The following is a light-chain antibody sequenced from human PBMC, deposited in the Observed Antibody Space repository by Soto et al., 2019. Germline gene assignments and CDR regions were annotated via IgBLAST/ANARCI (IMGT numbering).Light chain of an antibody. J-gene: IGLJ2*01. CDR2: DVY. Sequence: QSALTQPASVSGSPGQSITISCTGTSSDVGGYNYVSWYQQHPGKAPKLIIYDVYKRSSGVPDGFSGSKSGNTASLTISGFKAEDEADYYCCSYAGSSTAVIFGGGPKVTVL. CDR3: CSYAGSSTAVI. V-gene: IGLV2-11*01. CDR1: SSDVGGYNY.